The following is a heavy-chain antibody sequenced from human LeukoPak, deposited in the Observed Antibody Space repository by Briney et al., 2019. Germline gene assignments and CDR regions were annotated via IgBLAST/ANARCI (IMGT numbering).Heavy chain of an antibody. CDR2: IWSDGSDK. J-gene: IGHJ1*01. V-gene: IGHV3-33*06. D-gene: IGHD4-11*01. CDR3: AKDAQRGFDYSNSLQN. CDR1: GFTFSHYS. Sequence: PGGSLRLSCAASGFTFSHYSMHWVRQTPGAGLEWVAVIWSDGSDKYYAKSVKGRFTISRDNSKNSLFLQMNSLRAEDTAVYYCAKDAQRGFDYSNSLQNWGQGILVTVSS.